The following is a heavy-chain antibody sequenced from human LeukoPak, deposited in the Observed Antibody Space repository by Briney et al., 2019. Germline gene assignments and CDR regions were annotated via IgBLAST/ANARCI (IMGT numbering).Heavy chain of an antibody. D-gene: IGHD6-19*01. CDR2: IYYSGST. J-gene: IGHJ3*02. V-gene: IGHV4-30-2*03. Sequence: PSQTLSLTCTVSGGSISSGVYYWSWIRQPPGKGLEWIGSIYYSGSTYYNPSLKSRVTISVDTSKNQFSLKLSSVTAADTAVYYCARLIAVAGWLLDAFDIWGQGTMVTVSS. CDR3: ARLIAVAGWLLDAFDI. CDR1: GGSISSGVYY.